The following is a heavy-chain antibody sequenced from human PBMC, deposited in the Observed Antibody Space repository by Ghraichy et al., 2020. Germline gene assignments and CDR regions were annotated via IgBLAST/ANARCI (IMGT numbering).Heavy chain of an antibody. D-gene: IGHD6-13*01. CDR2: IYHSGST. V-gene: IGHV4-34*01. J-gene: IGHJ4*02. CDR3: ARGRVSFDSWYTSTWYGFDS. CDR1: GESFGDYY. Sequence: ETLSLTCAVYGESFGDYYWSWIRQPPGKGLEWIGEIYHSGSTNYNPSLKSRVTISIDTSKNQFSLKLSSVTAADTAVYYCARGRVSFDSWYTSTWYGFDSWGQGTLVTVSS.